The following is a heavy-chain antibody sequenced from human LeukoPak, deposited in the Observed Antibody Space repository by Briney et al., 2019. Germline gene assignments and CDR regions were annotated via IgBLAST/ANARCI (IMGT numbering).Heavy chain of an antibody. V-gene: IGHV1-46*01. CDR2: INPSDGAT. CDR3: AREQRVGRSGSLGGLFASYYTYYYMDV. CDR1: GNTFTMYS. Sequence: ASVKVSCKASGNTFTMYSIHWVRQAPGQGLEWMGMINPSDGATTYAQRFQGRVTMTRDMSTTTVYMDLRSLRSEDTAVYFCAREQRVGRSGSLGGLFASYYTYYYMDVWGRGTTVTVSS. D-gene: IGHD3-16*01. J-gene: IGHJ6*03.